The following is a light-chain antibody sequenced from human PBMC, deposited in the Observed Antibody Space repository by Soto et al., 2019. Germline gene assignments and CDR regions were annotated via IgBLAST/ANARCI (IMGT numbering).Light chain of an antibody. CDR1: QSISND. CDR3: QQTYNTPWT. V-gene: IGKV1-39*01. Sequence: DIQMTQSPSSLSASVGDRVTITCRASQSISNDLNWYQQKPGKAPELLIYAASSLQSGVPSRFSGSGSGTDFTLTISSLQPEDFATYYCQQTYNTPWTFGQGTKVEIK. CDR2: AAS. J-gene: IGKJ1*01.